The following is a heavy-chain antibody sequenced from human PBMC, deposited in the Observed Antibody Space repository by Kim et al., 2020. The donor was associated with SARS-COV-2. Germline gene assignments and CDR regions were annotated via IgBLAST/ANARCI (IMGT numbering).Heavy chain of an antibody. J-gene: IGHJ4*02. CDR1: GYSFTNYW. CDR2: IFPGDSDT. Sequence: GESLKISCKASGYSFTNYWIGWVRQMPGKGLEWMAIIFPGDSDTRYSPSFQGQVTISADKSITTAYLHWSSLKASDTGMYYCARPLAALVSPDIATAGPFDSWGQGTLVTVSS. V-gene: IGHV5-51*01. D-gene: IGHD6-13*01. CDR3: ARPLAALVSPDIATAGPFDS.